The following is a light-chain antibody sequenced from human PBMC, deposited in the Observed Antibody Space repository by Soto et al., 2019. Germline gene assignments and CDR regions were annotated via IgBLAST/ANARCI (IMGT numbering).Light chain of an antibody. CDR2: GAS. CDR1: QSVSSSF. V-gene: IGKV3-20*01. CDR3: QQCGGSPIT. J-gene: IGKJ5*01. Sequence: EIVLTQSPGTLSLSPGERATLSCRASQSVSSSFLAWYQQKPGQATRLLISGASSRATGIPVRFSGSGAGTDFTLTISRLEPEDFAVYYCQQCGGSPITFGQGTRLEI.